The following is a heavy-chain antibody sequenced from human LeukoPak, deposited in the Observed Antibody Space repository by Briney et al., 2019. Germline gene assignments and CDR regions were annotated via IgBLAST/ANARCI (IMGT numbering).Heavy chain of an antibody. CDR1: GFTFSNAW. V-gene: IGHV3-15*01. Sequence: KTGGSLRLFCAASGFTFSNAWVSWVRQAPGKGLEWVGRIKSKTDGGTTDYAAPVKGRFTISRDDSKNTLYLQMNNLKTEDTAVYYCTTDRDYGDYPEYYFDYWGQGTLVTVSS. J-gene: IGHJ4*02. CDR3: TTDRDYGDYPEYYFDY. CDR2: IKSKTDGGTT. D-gene: IGHD4-17*01.